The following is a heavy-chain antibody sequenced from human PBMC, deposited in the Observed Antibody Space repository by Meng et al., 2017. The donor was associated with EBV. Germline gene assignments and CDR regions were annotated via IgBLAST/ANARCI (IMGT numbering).Heavy chain of an antibody. D-gene: IGHD3-3*01. J-gene: IGHJ5*02. CDR1: GHSXXSRSYD. CDR2: VYYSGNS. V-gene: IGHV4-39*01. Sequence: QLQLYQSGPGLVKPSXXLSLTXTAAGHSXXSRSYDWGWIRQSPGKGLEWIGNVYYSGNSYYNPSLKSRVTISVDTSKNQFYLKLISVTAADTAVYFCARVSFYDYWSGYSFNWFDPWGQGTLVTVSS. CDR3: ARVSFYDYWSGYSFNWFDP.